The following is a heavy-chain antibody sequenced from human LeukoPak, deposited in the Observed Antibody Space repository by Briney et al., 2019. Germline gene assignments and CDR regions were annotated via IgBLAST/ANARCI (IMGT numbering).Heavy chain of an antibody. J-gene: IGHJ4*02. Sequence: GGSLILSCAASGFTFSTYGMHWVRQAPGKGLEWVAFIGHDGAKIYYADSVQGRFTISRDNSKNTLYLEMNSPSGEDTALYYCAKDHVTWGNRYFDHWGQGTLGTVSS. D-gene: IGHD3-16*01. CDR1: GFTFSTYG. CDR3: AKDHVTWGNRYFDH. V-gene: IGHV3-30*02. CDR2: IGHDGAKI.